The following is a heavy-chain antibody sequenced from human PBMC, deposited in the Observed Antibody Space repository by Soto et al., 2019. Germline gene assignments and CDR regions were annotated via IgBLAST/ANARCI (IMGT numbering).Heavy chain of an antibody. CDR3: AKEPYCSSTSCYLQPFDY. Sequence: PGGSLRLSCAASGFTFSSYAMSWVRQAPGKGLEWVSAISGSGGSTYYADSVKGRFTISRDNSKNTLYLQMNSLRAEDTAVYYCAKEPYCSSTSCYLQPFDYWGQGTLVTVSS. J-gene: IGHJ4*02. CDR1: GFTFSSYA. V-gene: IGHV3-23*01. D-gene: IGHD2-2*01. CDR2: ISGSGGST.